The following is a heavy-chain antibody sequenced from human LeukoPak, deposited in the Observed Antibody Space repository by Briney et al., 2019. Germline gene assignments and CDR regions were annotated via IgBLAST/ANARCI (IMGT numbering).Heavy chain of an antibody. CDR1: GGSIRSSNYY. CDR2: IYYSGST. V-gene: IGHV4-39*01. J-gene: IGHJ5*02. D-gene: IGHD3-22*01. CDR3: VRLFYYDSRGPPS. Sequence: SETLSLTCSVLGGSIRSSNYYWGWIRQPPGKGLEWIGSIYYSGSTYYNPSLKGRGTMSVDTSNNQFSLKLTSATATHTAVYYCVRLFYYDSRGPPSWGQGTLVTVSS.